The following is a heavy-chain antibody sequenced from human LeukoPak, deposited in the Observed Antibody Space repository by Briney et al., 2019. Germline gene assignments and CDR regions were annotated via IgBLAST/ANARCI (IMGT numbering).Heavy chain of an antibody. J-gene: IGHJ4*02. D-gene: IGHD2-21*01. CDR1: GFTFSNAY. V-gene: IGHV3-15*07. CDR2: IEPKTDGETT. Sequence: GGSPRLSCAASGFTFSNAYMNWVRQAPGKGLEWVGRIEPKTDGETTEYAAPVKGRFSISRDDSKNMLYLQMNSLKTEDTAVYYCITPLPYSAQGGQGTLVTVSS. CDR3: ITPLPYSAQ.